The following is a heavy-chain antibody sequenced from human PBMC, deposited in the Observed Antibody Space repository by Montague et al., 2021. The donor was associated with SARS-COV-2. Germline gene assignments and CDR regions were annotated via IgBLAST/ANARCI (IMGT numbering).Heavy chain of an antibody. CDR2: IYYSGST. D-gene: IGHD2-15*01. Sequence: SETLSLTCTVSGGSISSYYWSWIRQPPGKGLEWIGYIYYSGSTNYNPSLKSRVTISVDTSKNQFSLKLSSVTAADTAVYYCARLEAGDCSGGSCCSSWFDHWGQGTLVTVSS. CDR3: ARLEAGDCSGGSCCSSWFDH. J-gene: IGHJ5*02. CDR1: GGSISSYY. V-gene: IGHV4-59*08.